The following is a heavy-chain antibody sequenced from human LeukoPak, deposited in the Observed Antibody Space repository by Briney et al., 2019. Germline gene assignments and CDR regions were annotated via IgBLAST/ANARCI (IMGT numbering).Heavy chain of an antibody. V-gene: IGHV3-13*01. Sequence: GGSLRLSCAASEFTFSSYDMHWVRQATGKGLEWVSAIGTAGDTYYPGSVKGRFTISRENAKNSLYLQMNSLRAGDTAVYYCARDNGDSAFDIWGQGTMVTVSS. CDR3: ARDNGDSAFDI. CDR2: IGTAGDT. CDR1: EFTFSSYD. D-gene: IGHD4-17*01. J-gene: IGHJ3*02.